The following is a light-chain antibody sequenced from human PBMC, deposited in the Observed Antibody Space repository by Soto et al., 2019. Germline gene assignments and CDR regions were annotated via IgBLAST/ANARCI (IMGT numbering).Light chain of an antibody. CDR1: QSVSSN. V-gene: IGKV3-15*01. J-gene: IGKJ2*01. Sequence: EIVMTQSPATLSVSPGERATLSCRASQSVSSNLAWYQQKPGQAPRLLIYGASTRATGIPARFSGSGSGTEFTLTISSLQSEDLAVYYCQQYNNWPPYTFGQGTK. CDR2: GAS. CDR3: QQYNNWPPYT.